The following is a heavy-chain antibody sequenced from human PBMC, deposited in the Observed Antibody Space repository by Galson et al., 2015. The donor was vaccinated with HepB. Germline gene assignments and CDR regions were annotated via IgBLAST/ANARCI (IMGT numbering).Heavy chain of an antibody. CDR3: ARDKDPDRSGYYSS. J-gene: IGHJ4*02. CDR2: IIPIFGIA. Sequence: SVKVSCKASGGTFSSYAISWVRQAPGQGLEWMGGIIPIFGIANYAQKFQGRVTITADESTSTAYMELSSLRSEDTAVYYCARDKDPDRSGYYSSWGQGTPVTVSS. D-gene: IGHD3-22*01. V-gene: IGHV1-69*13. CDR1: GGTFSSYA.